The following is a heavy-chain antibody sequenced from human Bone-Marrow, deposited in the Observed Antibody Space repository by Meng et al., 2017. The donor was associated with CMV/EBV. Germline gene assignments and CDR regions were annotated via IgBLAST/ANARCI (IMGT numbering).Heavy chain of an antibody. CDR3: TRPSPYGSYSSQVSEQTDY. Sequence: GESLKISCAASGFTFSGSAMHWVRQASGKGLEWVGRIRSKANSYATAYAASVKGRFTISRDDSKNTAYLQMNSLKTEDTAVYYCTRPSPYGSYSSQVSEQTDYWGQGTLVTVYS. CDR1: GFTFSGSA. J-gene: IGHJ4*02. V-gene: IGHV3-73*01. D-gene: IGHD1-26*01. CDR2: IRSKANSYAT.